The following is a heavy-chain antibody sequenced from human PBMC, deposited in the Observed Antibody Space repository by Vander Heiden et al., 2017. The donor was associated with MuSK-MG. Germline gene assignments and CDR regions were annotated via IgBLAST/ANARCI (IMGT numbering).Heavy chain of an antibody. J-gene: IGHJ4*02. CDR3: ARAPIVGAIPFDY. CDR2: INHSGST. V-gene: IGHV4-34*01. CDR1: GGSFSGYY. Sequence: QVQLQQWGAGLLKPSETLSLTCAVYGGSFSGYYWSWIRHPPGKGLEWIGEINHSGSTNYNPSLKSRVTISVDTSKNQFSLKLSSVTAADTAVYYCARAPIVGAIPFDYWGQGTLVTVSS. D-gene: IGHD1-26*01.